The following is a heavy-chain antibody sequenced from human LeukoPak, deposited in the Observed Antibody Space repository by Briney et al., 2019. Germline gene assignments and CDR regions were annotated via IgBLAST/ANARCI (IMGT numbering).Heavy chain of an antibody. CDR1: GFTFSSYG. CDR2: ISYDGSNK. V-gene: IGHV3-30*18. D-gene: IGHD3-22*01. Sequence: PGGSLRLSCAASGFTFSSYGMHWVRQAPGKGLEWVAVISYDGSNKYYADSVKGRFTISRDNSKNTLYLQMNSLRAEDTAVYYCAKDSSDYYFDYWGQGTLVTVSS. J-gene: IGHJ4*02. CDR3: AKDSSDYYFDY.